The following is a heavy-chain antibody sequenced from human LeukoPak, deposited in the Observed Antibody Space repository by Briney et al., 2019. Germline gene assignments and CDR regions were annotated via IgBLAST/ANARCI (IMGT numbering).Heavy chain of an antibody. CDR1: GFSFGDFG. Sequence: GGSLRLSCTTSGFSFGDFGINWVRQAPGKGLEWVAYISGGGIGTYYADSVKGRFTISRDNSKNTMNVQMNSLRDDDTAVYFCAKGSGSGTHLPSARFDYWGQGTTVTVSS. V-gene: IGHV3-23*01. D-gene: IGHD3-10*01. CDR2: ISGGGIGT. J-gene: IGHJ4*02. CDR3: AKGSGSGTHLPSARFDY.